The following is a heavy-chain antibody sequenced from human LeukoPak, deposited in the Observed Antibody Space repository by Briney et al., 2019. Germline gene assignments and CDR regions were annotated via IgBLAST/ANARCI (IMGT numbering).Heavy chain of an antibody. D-gene: IGHD5-12*01. CDR3: AKDPAYSGYDLDDY. V-gene: IGHV3-30*18. J-gene: IGHJ4*02. CDR1: GFTFSSYG. CDR2: ISYDGSNK. Sequence: GGSLRLSCAASGFTFSSYGMHWVRQAPGKGLEWVAVISYDGSNKYYADSVKGRFTISRDNSKNTLYLQMNGLRAEDTAVYYCAKDPAYSGYDLDDYWGQGTLVTVSS.